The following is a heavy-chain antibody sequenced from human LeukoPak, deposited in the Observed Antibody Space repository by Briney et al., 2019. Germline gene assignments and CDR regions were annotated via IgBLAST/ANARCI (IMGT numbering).Heavy chain of an antibody. V-gene: IGHV3-21*01. CDR1: GFTFSSYS. Sequence: GGSLRLSCAASGFTFSSYSMNWVRQAPGKGLEWVSSISSSSSYIYYADSVKGRFTISRDNAKNSLYLQMNSLRAEDTAVYYCARDSNYYYDSSGYYPPGDYWGQGTLVTVSS. D-gene: IGHD3-22*01. CDR2: ISSSSSYI. CDR3: ARDSNYYYDSSGYYPPGDY. J-gene: IGHJ4*02.